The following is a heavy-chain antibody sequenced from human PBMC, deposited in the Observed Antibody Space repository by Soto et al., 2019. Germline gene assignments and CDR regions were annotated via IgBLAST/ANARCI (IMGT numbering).Heavy chain of an antibody. D-gene: IGHD6-6*01. CDR1: GFTFSSYS. CDR2: ISSSSSYI. CDR3: ARRAGRVGSSRPFADY. V-gene: IGHV3-21*01. J-gene: IGHJ4*02. Sequence: GGSLRLSCAASGFTFSSYSMNWVRQAPGKGLEWVSSISSSSSYIYYADSVKGRFTISRDNAKNSLYLQMNSLRAEDTAVYYCARRAGRVGSSRPFADYWGQGTLVTVSS.